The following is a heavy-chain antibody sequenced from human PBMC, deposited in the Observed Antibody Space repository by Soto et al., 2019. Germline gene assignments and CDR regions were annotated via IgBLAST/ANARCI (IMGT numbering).Heavy chain of an antibody. D-gene: IGHD2-8*01. CDR1: GFSFSLRY. Sequence: QVELVESGGGLVKPGGSLRLSCAASGFSFSLRYMSWIRQAPGRGLEWVAYISPGGDNIHYVDFVRGRFSISRDNPKDSLFLQMNSMRVEDTTVYYCVTETEWYFDDWGQGALVTVSS. V-gene: IGHV3-11*01. CDR2: ISPGGDNI. J-gene: IGHJ4*02. CDR3: VTETEWYFDD.